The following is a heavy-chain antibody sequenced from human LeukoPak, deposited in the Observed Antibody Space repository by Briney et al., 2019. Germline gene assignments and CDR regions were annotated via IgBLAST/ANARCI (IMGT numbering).Heavy chain of an antibody. D-gene: IGHD1-7*01. V-gene: IGHV1-46*01. CDR2: INPSGGST. CDR3: ASSWNLGNWFDP. J-gene: IGHJ5*02. CDR1: GYTFTSYY. Sequence: ASVKVSCKASGYTFTSYYMHWVRQAPGQGLEWMGIINPSGGSTSYAQKFQGRVTMTRDMSTSTVYMELSSLRSEDTAVYYCASSWNLGNWFDPWGQGTLVTVSS.